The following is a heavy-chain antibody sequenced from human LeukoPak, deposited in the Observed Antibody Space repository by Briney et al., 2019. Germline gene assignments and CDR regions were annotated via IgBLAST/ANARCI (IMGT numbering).Heavy chain of an antibody. CDR2: ISYDGSNK. Sequence: GRSLRLSCAASGFTFSNYALHWVRQAPGKGLEWVALISYDGSNKYYADSVKGRFTISRDNSKNTLYLQMNNLRTEDTAVYYCASPITYGDNDDYWGQGTLVTVSS. D-gene: IGHD4-23*01. V-gene: IGHV3-30-3*01. CDR1: GFTFSNYA. CDR3: ASPITYGDNDDY. J-gene: IGHJ4*02.